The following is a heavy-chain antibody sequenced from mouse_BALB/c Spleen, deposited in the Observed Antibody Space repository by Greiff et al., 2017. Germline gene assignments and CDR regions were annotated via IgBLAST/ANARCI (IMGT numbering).Heavy chain of an antibody. CDR1: GYTFTDYA. CDR2: ISTYYGDA. CDR3: ARWAGDYYAMDY. D-gene: IGHD6-1*01. J-gene: IGHJ4*01. V-gene: IGHV1S137*01. Sequence: VKVVESGAELVRPGVSVKISCKGSGYTFTDYAMHWVKQSHAKSLEWIGVISTYYGDASYNQKFKGKATMTVDKSSSTAYMELARLTSEDSAIYYCARWAGDYYAMDYWGQGTSVTVSS.